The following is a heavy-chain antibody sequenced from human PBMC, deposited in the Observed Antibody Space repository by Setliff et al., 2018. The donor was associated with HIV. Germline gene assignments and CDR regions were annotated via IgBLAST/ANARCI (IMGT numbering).Heavy chain of an antibody. J-gene: IGHJ4*02. CDR3: AADNYNCNSFDS. D-gene: IGHD3-3*01. Sequence: GASVKVSCKASGYTFNSYPIHWVRQAPGQGLEWMGWINPNGGYTNYAQKFLGRVTMTQDTSFTTAYLELSRLGSDDTAVYYCAADNYNCNSFDSWGQGSLVTVSS. CDR2: INPNGGYT. V-gene: IGHV1-2*02. CDR1: GYTFNSYP.